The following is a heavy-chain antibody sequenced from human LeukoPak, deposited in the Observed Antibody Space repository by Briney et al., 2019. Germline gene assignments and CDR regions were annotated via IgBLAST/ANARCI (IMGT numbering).Heavy chain of an antibody. J-gene: IGHJ6*02. CDR3: ARVLLPLYYYGMDV. V-gene: IGHV1-8*03. CDR1: GYTFTSYD. CDR2: MNPNSGNT. Sequence: ASVKVSCKASGYTFTSYDINWVRQATGQGLEWMGWMNPNSGNTGYAQKFQGRVTITADKSTSTAYMELSSLRSEDTAVYYCARVLLPLYYYGMDVWGQGTTVTVSS.